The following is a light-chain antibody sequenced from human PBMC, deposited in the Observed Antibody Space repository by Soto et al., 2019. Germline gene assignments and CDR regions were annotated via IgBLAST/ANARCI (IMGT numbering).Light chain of an antibody. V-gene: IGKV3-11*01. CDR1: QNINNY. J-gene: IGKJ4*01. CDR2: TSS. Sequence: EIVLTQSPATLSLSPGERATLSCRASQNINNYLAWYQQKPGQAPRLVIYTSSNRAAGIPARFSGSGSGTDFTLTISGLEPEVFAIYYCHQRSDWPLTFGGGTKVEIK. CDR3: HQRSDWPLT.